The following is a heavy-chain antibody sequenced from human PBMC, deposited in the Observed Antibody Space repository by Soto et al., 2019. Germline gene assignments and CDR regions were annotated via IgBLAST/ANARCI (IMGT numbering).Heavy chain of an antibody. CDR1: GFTFSSYW. J-gene: IGHJ2*01. Sequence: EVQLVESGGGLVQPGGSLRLSCAASGFTFSSYWMHWVRQAPGKGLVWVSRINSDGSSTSYANSVKGRFTIARDNAKNTLYLQMNSLRAEDTAVYYCARGGSLNWYFDLWGRGTLVTVSS. CDR2: INSDGSST. D-gene: IGHD1-26*01. V-gene: IGHV3-74*01. CDR3: ARGGSLNWYFDL.